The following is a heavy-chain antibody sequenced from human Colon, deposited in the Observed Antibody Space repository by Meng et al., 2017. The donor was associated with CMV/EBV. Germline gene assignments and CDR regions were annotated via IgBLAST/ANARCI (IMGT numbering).Heavy chain of an antibody. V-gene: IGHV1-69*05. J-gene: IGHJ6*02. Sequence: SVKVSCKASGGPLNSYAISWVRWAPGQGLEWMGGVIPIYGMVNYAQKFQGRVTITTDESTKTAYLELGSLRFEDTALYYCARSIVGALGMDVWGQGTTVTVSS. CDR2: VIPIYGMV. CDR1: GGPLNSYA. D-gene: IGHD1-26*01. CDR3: ARSIVGALGMDV.